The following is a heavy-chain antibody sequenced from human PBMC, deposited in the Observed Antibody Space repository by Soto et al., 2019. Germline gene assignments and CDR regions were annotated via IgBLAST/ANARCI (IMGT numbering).Heavy chain of an antibody. D-gene: IGHD3-16*01. Sequence: GGSLRLSCAASAFTFSSYNMNWVRQAPGKGLEWLSYISSRSSTIYYADSVKGRFTISRDNAKNSLYLQMNNLRDEDTAVYYCARTGWDYDYYYAMDVWGQGTTVTVSS. CDR3: ARTGWDYDYYYAMDV. CDR2: ISSRSSTI. V-gene: IGHV3-48*02. CDR1: AFTFSSYN. J-gene: IGHJ6*02.